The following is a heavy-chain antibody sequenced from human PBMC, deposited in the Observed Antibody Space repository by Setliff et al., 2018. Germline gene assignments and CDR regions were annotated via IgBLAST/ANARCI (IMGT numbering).Heavy chain of an antibody. V-gene: IGHV4-39*07. D-gene: IGHD2-15*01. CDR3: ASERESASRQTYFDS. CDR1: GGSISSSSYY. Sequence: PSETLSLTCTVSGGSISSSSYYWGWIRQPPGKGLEWIGSIQRTGSTFYNPSLKSRVTISMDTSKNHFSLILSSVTAADTAVYYCASERESASRQTYFDSWGQGTLVTVSS. CDR2: IQRTGST. J-gene: IGHJ4*02.